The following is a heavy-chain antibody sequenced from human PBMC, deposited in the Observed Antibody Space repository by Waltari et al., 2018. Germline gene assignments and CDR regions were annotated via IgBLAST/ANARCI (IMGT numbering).Heavy chain of an antibody. J-gene: IGHJ5*02. D-gene: IGHD3-3*01. CDR1: GYTFSDYG. CDR3: ARERHRIMEEGYLMALDP. V-gene: IGHV1-18*01. CDR2: IRRNNGHT. Sequence: QVQLVQSGAEVKKSGASVKVSCKASGYTFSDYGISWVRQAPGQGLEWMGWIRRNNGHTNHAQKFHGGHTITKDTSETTVYMELTYLTSDDTAVYYCARERHRIMEEGYLMALDPWGQGTLGTVSS.